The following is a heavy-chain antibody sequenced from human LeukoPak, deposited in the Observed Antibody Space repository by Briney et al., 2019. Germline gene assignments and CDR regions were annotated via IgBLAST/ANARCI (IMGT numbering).Heavy chain of an antibody. Sequence: SETLSPTCTVSGYSTSSGYYWGWIRQPPGKGLEWIGSIYHSGSTYYNPSLKSRVTISVDTSKNQFSLKLSSVTAADTAVYYCARDGKGFWSGYYLNWGQGTLVTVSS. CDR3: ARDGKGFWSGYYLN. CDR2: IYHSGST. CDR1: GYSTSSGYY. D-gene: IGHD3-3*01. J-gene: IGHJ4*02. V-gene: IGHV4-38-2*02.